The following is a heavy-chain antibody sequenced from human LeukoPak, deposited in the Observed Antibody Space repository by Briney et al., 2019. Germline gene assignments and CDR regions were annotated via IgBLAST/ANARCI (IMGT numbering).Heavy chain of an antibody. Sequence: AXXKVSCKASGYTFTSYGISWVRQAPGQGLEWMGWISAYNGNTKYAQKLQGRVTMTTDTSTSTAYMELRSLRSDDTAVYYCARDQASRVADYWGQGTLVTVSS. V-gene: IGHV1-18*01. J-gene: IGHJ4*02. CDR2: ISAYNGNT. CDR1: GYTFTSYG. CDR3: ARDQASRVADY. D-gene: IGHD1-26*01.